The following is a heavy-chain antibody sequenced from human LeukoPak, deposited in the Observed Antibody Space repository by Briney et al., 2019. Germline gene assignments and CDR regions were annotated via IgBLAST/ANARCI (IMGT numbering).Heavy chain of an antibody. V-gene: IGHV4-59*08. D-gene: IGHD3-9*01. CDR1: GGSLTRYH. CDR3: ARVHILTYFDY. J-gene: IGHJ4*02. Sequence: SETLSLTCTVSGGSLTRYHWSWIRQPPGKGLEWIGYIYYSGSTNYNPSLKSRVTISVDRSKNQFSLKLSPVTAADTAVYYCARVHILTYFDYWGQGTLVTVSS. CDR2: IYYSGST.